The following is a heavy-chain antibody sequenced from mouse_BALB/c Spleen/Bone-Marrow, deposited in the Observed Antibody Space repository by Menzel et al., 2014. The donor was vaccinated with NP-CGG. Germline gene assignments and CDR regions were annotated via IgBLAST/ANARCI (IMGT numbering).Heavy chain of an antibody. CDR3: ARGFPFDY. V-gene: IGHV1-87*01. CDR2: IYPGDGDT. J-gene: IGHJ2*01. CDR1: GYTFTSYW. Sequence: QVQLQQSGAELARPGASVKLSCKASGYTFTSYWMQWVKQRPGQGLEWIGAIYPGDGDTRYTQKLKGKATLTADKSSSTAYMQLSSLASEDSAVYYCARGFPFDYWGQGTTLTVS.